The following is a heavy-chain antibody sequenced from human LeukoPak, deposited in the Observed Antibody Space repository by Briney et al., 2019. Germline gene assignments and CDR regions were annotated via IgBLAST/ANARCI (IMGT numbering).Heavy chain of an antibody. CDR3: ARLSGYSSGHYYSDY. Sequence: ASETLSLTCTVSGGSISSDYWSWIRQPPGKGLEWIGYIYYRGSTNYNPSLKSRVTISVDTSKNQFSLKLSSVTAADTAVYYCARLSGYSSGHYYSDYWGQGTLVTVSS. CDR1: GGSISSDY. J-gene: IGHJ4*02. V-gene: IGHV4-59*12. CDR2: IYYRGST. D-gene: IGHD3-22*01.